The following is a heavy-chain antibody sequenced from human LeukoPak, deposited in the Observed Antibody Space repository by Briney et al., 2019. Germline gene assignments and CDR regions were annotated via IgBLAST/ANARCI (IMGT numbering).Heavy chain of an antibody. CDR3: AREMAV. Sequence: GGSLRLSCAASGFSFGTYSMHWARQVPGKGLEWVAVIWYDGSNEDYADSVKGRFTIPRDNSKNTLYLQMNSLRAEDTAVYYCAREMAVWGQGALVTVSS. CDR2: IWYDGSNE. D-gene: IGHD2-8*01. V-gene: IGHV3-33*01. CDR1: GFSFGTYS. J-gene: IGHJ4*02.